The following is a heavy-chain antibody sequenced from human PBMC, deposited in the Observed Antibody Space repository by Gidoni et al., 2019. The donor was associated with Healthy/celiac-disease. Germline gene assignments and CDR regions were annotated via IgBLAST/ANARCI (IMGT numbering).Heavy chain of an antibody. CDR1: GFTFSSSA. J-gene: IGHJ4*02. CDR3: ARDRNIAAAVPDY. Sequence: QVQLVESGGGVVQPGRSLRLSCAASGFTFSSSAMHWVRQAPGKGLEWVAVISYDGSNKYYADSVKGRFTISRDNSKNTLYLQMNSLRAEDTAVYYCARDRNIAAAVPDYWGQGTLVTVSS. CDR2: ISYDGSNK. D-gene: IGHD6-13*01. V-gene: IGHV3-30*04.